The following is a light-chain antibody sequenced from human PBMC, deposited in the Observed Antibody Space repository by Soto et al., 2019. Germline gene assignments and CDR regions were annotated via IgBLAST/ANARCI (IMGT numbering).Light chain of an antibody. J-gene: IGKJ4*01. CDR3: QQYGSVPLT. Sequence: EIVLTQSPGTLSLSPGERATLSCRASESVSTSYLAWYQQKPGQDPRLLISGASSRATGIPDRFSGSGSGADFALTISRLEPDDFAVYYCQQYGSVPLTFGGGTKVEIK. V-gene: IGKV3-20*01. CDR1: ESVSTSY. CDR2: GAS.